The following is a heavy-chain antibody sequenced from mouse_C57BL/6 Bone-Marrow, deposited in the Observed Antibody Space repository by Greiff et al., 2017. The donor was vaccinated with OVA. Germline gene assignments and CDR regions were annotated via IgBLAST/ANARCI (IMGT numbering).Heavy chain of an antibody. J-gene: IGHJ4*01. CDR2: INPYNGGT. D-gene: IGHD4-1*01. CDR3: AKRDWDYAMDY. Sequence: EVQLQQSGPVLVKPGASVKMSCKASGYTFTDYYMNWVKQSHGKSLEWIGDINPYNGGTSYNQKFKGKATLTVDKSSSTAYMALNSLTSEDSAVDYCAKRDWDYAMDYWGKGTSVTVSS. CDR1: GYTFTDYY. V-gene: IGHV1-19*01.